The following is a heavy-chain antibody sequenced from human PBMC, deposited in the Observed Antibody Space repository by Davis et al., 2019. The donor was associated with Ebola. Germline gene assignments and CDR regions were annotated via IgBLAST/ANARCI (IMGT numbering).Heavy chain of an antibody. Sequence: GGSLRLSCAASGFTFSNYAMSWVRQAPGKGLEWVSGTSGSGGTKYYADSVKGRFTISRDNSKNTLYLQMNSLRAEDTAVYYCARDENYYDSSGYNYYFDYWGQGTLVTVSS. CDR3: ARDENYYDSSGYNYYFDY. J-gene: IGHJ4*02. CDR1: GFTFSNYA. CDR2: TSGSGGTK. D-gene: IGHD3-22*01. V-gene: IGHV3-23*01.